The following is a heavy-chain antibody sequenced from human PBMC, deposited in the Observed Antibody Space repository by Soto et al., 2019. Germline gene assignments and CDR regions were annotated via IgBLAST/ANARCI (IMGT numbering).Heavy chain of an antibody. CDR1: GNTFTSYY. V-gene: IGHV1-46*01. CDR3: ARIRRSPYCGGDCYPT. CDR2: INPSGGST. D-gene: IGHD2-21*02. J-gene: IGHJ5*02. Sequence: ASVKVSCKASGNTFTSYYMHWVRQAPGQGLEWMGIINPSGGSTSYAQKFQGRVTMTRDTSTSTVYMELSSLRSEDTAVYYCARIRRSPYCGGDCYPTWGQGTLATV.